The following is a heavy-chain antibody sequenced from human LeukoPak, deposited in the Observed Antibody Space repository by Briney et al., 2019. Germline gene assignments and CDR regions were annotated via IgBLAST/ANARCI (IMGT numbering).Heavy chain of an antibody. J-gene: IGHJ3*02. CDR2: LSGNGASI. V-gene: IGHV3-23*01. Sequence: PGGSLRLSCATSGFMFGNYDMNWVRQAPGKGLEWVSVLSGNGASIDYADSVKGRFTISRDNPKNTLYLQMTSLRAEDTAVYYCARDFNAWGGSDIWGQGTMVTVSS. D-gene: IGHD3-3*01. CDR1: GFMFGNYD. CDR3: ARDFNAWGGSDI.